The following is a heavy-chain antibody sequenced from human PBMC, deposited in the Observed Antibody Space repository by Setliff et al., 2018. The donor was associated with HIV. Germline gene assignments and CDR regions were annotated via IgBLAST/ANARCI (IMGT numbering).Heavy chain of an antibody. D-gene: IGHD6-19*01. CDR1: GFSLNSPGGG. Sequence: SGPTLVNPTQTLTLTCTFSGFSLNSPGGGVGWVRQPPGKALEWLALLYWDDDKRYSPSLKSRLTLTKDTSKNQVVLTMTNVDPVDTATYYCARRRGLAVADAFDFWGQGTMVTVSS. CDR3: ARRRGLAVADAFDF. CDR2: LYWDDDK. V-gene: IGHV2-5*02. J-gene: IGHJ3*01.